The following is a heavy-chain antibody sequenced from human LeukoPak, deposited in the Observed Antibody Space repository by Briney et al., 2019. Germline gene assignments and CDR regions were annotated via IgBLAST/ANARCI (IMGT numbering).Heavy chain of an antibody. V-gene: IGHV3-48*01. D-gene: IGHD3-3*01. J-gene: IGHJ4*02. Sequence: HPGGSLRLSCAASGFTFSSYSMNWVRQAPGKGLEWVSYISSSSSTIYYADSVKGRFTISRDNAKNSLYLQMNSLRAEDTAVYYCAGLTEHIRFLEWLSPSDYWGQGTLVTVSS. CDR1: GFTFSSYS. CDR2: ISSSSSTI. CDR3: AGLTEHIRFLEWLSPSDY.